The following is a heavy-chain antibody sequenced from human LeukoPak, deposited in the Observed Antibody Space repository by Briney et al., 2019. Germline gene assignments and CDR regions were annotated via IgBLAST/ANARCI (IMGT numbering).Heavy chain of an antibody. V-gene: IGHV3-23*01. Sequence: PGGSLRLSCAASGFTFSSYDMSWVRQAPGKGLEWVSAISGSGGSTYYADSVKGRFTISRDNSKNTLYVQMNSLRADDTAIYYCARSGSGSSPGLDYWGQGTLVTVSS. CDR2: ISGSGGST. CDR3: ARSGSGSSPGLDY. J-gene: IGHJ4*02. CDR1: GFTFSSYD. D-gene: IGHD1-26*01.